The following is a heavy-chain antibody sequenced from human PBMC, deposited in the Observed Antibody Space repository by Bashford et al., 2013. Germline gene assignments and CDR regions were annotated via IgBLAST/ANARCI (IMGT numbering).Heavy chain of an antibody. CDR2: INHSGST. CDR1: GGSFSSYY. V-gene: IGHV4-34*01. Sequence: SETLSLTCAVYGGSFSSYYWSWIRQPPGKGLEWIGEINHSGSTNYNPSLKSRVTISIDTSKNQFSLKLTSVTAADTAVYYCARYSVGQQLDYFDSWGRGIRVTVSS. CDR3: ARYSVGQQLDYFDS. J-gene: IGHJ4*02. D-gene: IGHD1-1*01.